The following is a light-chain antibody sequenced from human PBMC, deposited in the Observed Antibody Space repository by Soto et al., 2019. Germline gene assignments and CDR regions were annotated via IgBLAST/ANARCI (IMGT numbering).Light chain of an antibody. V-gene: IGLV2-14*01. CDR2: DVT. CDR3: SSYTSTSTL. CDR1: SSDVGGYKY. Sequence: QSVLTQPASVSGSPGQSITISCTGTSSDVGGYKYVSWYQLHPGTAPKLVIYDVTNRPPGVSNRFSGSKSGNTASLTISGLQAEDEADYFCSSYTSTSTLFGTGTKLTVL. J-gene: IGLJ1*01.